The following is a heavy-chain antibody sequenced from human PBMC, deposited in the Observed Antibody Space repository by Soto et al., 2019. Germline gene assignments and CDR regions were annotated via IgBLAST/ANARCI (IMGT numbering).Heavy chain of an antibody. D-gene: IGHD6-13*01. V-gene: IGHV5-10-1*01. CDR2: IDPSDSYT. J-gene: IGHJ6*02. CDR1: GYSFTSYW. CDR3: ARGGYSSSWSLGYYYGMAV. Sequence: GESLKISCKGSGYSFTSYWISWVRQMPGKGLEWMGRIDPSDSYTNYSPSFQGHVTISADKSISTAYLQWSSLKASDTAMYYCARGGYSSSWSLGYYYGMAVWGQGTRVTVSS.